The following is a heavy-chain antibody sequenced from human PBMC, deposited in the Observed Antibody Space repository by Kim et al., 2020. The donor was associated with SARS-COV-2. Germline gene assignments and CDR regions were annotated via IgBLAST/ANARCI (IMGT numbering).Heavy chain of an antibody. CDR1: GGSITSYY. J-gene: IGHJ4*02. CDR3: ARGGPLNYYDILTGPGGYYVDY. V-gene: IGHV4-59*13. Sequence: SETLSLTCTVSGGSITSYYWSWIRQPPGKGLEWIGYIYYSGSTNYNPSLKSRVTISVDTSKNQFSLKLSSVTAADTAVYYCARGGPLNYYDILTGPGGYYVDYWGQGTLVTVSS. CDR2: IYYSGST. D-gene: IGHD3-9*01.